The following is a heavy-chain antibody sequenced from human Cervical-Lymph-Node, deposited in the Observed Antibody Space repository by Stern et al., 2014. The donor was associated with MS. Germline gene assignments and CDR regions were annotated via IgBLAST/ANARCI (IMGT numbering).Heavy chain of an antibody. CDR3: ARGYTTSSGRPDY. CDR1: GGSTSSYY. D-gene: IGHD6-6*01. J-gene: IGHJ4*02. Sequence: QVQLQESGPGLVKPSETLSLTCTVSGGSTSSYYWSWIRQPPGKGLEWIGYISSRGGTNYNPSLQSRVPISLATSKHQFSLNLRPVTAADTAVYYCARGYTTSSGRPDYWGQGTLVTVSS. V-gene: IGHV4-59*08. CDR2: ISSRGGT.